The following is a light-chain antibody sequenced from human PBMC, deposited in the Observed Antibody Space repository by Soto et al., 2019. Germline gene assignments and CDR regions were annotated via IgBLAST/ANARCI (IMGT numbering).Light chain of an antibody. Sequence: ALTQPASVSGSPGQSITISCTGTSSDVGGYNYVSWYQQHPGKAPKLMIYEVSNRPSGVSNRFSGSKSGNTASLTISGLQAEDEADYYCSSYTSSSLPVFGGGTKLTVL. CDR1: SSDVGGYNY. CDR2: EVS. V-gene: IGLV2-14*01. J-gene: IGLJ2*01. CDR3: SSYTSSSLPV.